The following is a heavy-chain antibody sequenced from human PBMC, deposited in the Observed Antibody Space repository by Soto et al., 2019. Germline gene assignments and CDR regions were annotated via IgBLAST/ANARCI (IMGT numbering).Heavy chain of an antibody. CDR3: ARFGTTIFGVVSWDYYYMDV. Sequence: SETLSLTCTVSGGSISSYYWSWIRQPPGKGLEWIGYIYYSGSTNYNPSLKSRVTISVDTSKNQFSLKLSSVTAADTAVYYCARFGTTIFGVVSWDYYYMDVWGKGTTVTVSS. CDR1: GGSISSYY. CDR2: IYYSGST. J-gene: IGHJ6*03. D-gene: IGHD3-3*01. V-gene: IGHV4-59*01.